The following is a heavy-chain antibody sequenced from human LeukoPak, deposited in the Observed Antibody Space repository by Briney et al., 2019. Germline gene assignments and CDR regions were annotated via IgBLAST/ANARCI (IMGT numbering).Heavy chain of an antibody. CDR2: VHYTGRT. D-gene: IGHD4-17*01. V-gene: IGHV4-59*01. J-gene: IGHJ5*02. Sequence: KASETLSLTCTVSGDSFSSYYWSWIRQSPGKGLEWIGYVHYTGRTDYNPSLRSRVTMSADTSKNQFSLRLTSVTAADTAVYYCARDGGGDFDNWFDLWGQGILVTVSS. CDR1: GDSFSSYY. CDR3: ARDGGGDFDNWFDL.